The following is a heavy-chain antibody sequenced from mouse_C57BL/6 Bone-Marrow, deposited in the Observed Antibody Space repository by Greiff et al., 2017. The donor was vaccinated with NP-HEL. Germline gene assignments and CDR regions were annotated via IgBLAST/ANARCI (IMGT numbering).Heavy chain of an antibody. J-gene: IGHJ1*03. CDR1: VYAFTNYL. D-gene: IGHD2-2*01. CDR3: ARGTMVTTWYFDV. Sequence: QVQLQQSGAELVRPGTSVKVSCKASVYAFTNYLIEWVKQRPGQGLEWIGVINPGSGGTNYNEKFKGKATLTADKSSSTAYMQLSSLTSEDSAVYFCARGTMVTTWYFDVWGTGTTVTVSS. CDR2: INPGSGGT. V-gene: IGHV1-54*01.